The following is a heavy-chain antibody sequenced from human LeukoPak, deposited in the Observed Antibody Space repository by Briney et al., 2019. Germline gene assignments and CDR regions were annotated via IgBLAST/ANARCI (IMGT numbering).Heavy chain of an antibody. V-gene: IGHV1-18*01. CDR2: ISAYNGNT. J-gene: IGHJ4*02. Sequence: ASVKVSCKASGFDFTSYGISWVRQAPGQGLEWMGWISAYNGNTHYAQKLQGRVTMTTDTSASTAYMELRSLTSDDTAVYYCAREPKSLGDLFFIDYWGQETLVTVSS. CDR3: AREPKSLGDLFFIDY. D-gene: IGHD3-16*01. CDR1: GFDFTSYG.